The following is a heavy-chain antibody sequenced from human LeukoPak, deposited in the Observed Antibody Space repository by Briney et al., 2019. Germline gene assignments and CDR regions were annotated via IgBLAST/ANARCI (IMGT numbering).Heavy chain of an antibody. J-gene: IGHJ4*02. V-gene: IGHV3-21*01. CDR3: ARGPIPDY. Sequence: GGSLRLSCAASGFTFSSYAMHWVRRAPGKGLEWVSSINSDSSYIYYADSVKGRFTISRDNAKNLLYLQMNSLRAEDTAVYYCARGPIPDYWGQGTLVTVSS. D-gene: IGHD2-2*02. CDR1: GFTFSSYA. CDR2: INSDSSYI.